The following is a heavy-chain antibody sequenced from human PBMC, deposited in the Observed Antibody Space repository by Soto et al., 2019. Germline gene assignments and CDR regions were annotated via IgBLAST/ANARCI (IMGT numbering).Heavy chain of an antibody. CDR3: ERGLVACSDSSSYPGLYDS. CDR2: ITSKSTTI. Sequence: GGSLRLSCAASGFTFTNYSMTWVRQAPGQGLEWASYITSKSTTIKYADSVKGRFTVSRDNAKDSLYLQVNSLRDEDTAVYYCERGLVACSDSSSYPGLYDSWGQGTLVTVSS. J-gene: IGHJ4*02. V-gene: IGHV3-48*02. D-gene: IGHD2-15*01. CDR1: GFTFTNYS.